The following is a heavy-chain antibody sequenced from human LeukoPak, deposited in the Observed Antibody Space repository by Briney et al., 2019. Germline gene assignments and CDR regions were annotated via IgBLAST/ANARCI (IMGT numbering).Heavy chain of an antibody. V-gene: IGHV3-21*06. Sequence: GSLRLSCAASGFTLSSYSMNWVRQAPGKGLEWVSSISSSSSYIYYADSVKGRFTISRDNAKNSLYLQMNSLRAEDTAVYYCARHSVQLWSMYYFDYRGQGTLVTVSS. D-gene: IGHD5-18*01. CDR2: ISSSSSYI. J-gene: IGHJ4*02. CDR3: ARHSVQLWSMYYFDY. CDR1: GFTLSSYS.